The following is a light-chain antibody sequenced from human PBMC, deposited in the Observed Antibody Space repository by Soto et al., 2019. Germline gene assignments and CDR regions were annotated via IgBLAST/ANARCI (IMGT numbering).Light chain of an antibody. CDR1: QSISYY. V-gene: IGKV1-5*01. Sequence: DIQMTHSPSALSASVGDGVTITFLASQSISYYLAWYQKKPGKAPKVLIWNASSLQRGVPSRFSGSGSGTEFTLTISSLLPDDSATYYCQQYNRFSTWKFGQGTKVDIK. CDR3: QQYNRFSTWK. J-gene: IGKJ1*01. CDR2: NAS.